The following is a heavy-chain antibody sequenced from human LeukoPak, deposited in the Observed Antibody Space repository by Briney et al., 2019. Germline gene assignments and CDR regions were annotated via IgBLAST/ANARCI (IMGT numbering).Heavy chain of an antibody. D-gene: IGHD3-10*01. V-gene: IGHV1-46*03. CDR2: INPSGGST. CDR1: GYTFTSYY. J-gene: IGHJ4*02. Sequence: GASVKVSCKVSGYTFTSYYMHWVRQAPGQGLEWMGIINPSGGSTSYAQKFQGRVTMTRDTSTSTVYMELSSLRSEDTAVYYCARGRITMVRGVIELDYWGQGTLVTVSS. CDR3: ARGRITMVRGVIELDY.